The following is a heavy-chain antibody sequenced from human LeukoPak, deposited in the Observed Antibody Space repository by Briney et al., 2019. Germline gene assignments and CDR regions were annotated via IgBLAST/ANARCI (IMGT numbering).Heavy chain of an antibody. J-gene: IGHJ4*02. D-gene: IGHD3-22*01. Sequence: GGSLRLSCAASGFTFSSYAMSWVRQAPGKGLEWVSAISGSGGSTYYADSVKGRFTISRDNSKNTLYLQMNSLRAEDTAVYYCAKPYPYYYDSSGYYGASDIWGQGTLVTVSS. V-gene: IGHV3-23*01. CDR1: GFTFSSYA. CDR3: AKPYPYYYDSSGYYGASDI. CDR2: ISGSGGST.